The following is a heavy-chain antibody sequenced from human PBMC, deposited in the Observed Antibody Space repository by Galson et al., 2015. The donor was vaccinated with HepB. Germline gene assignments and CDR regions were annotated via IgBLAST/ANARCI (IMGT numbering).Heavy chain of an antibody. CDR3: ARDHLGATPLDYFDY. CDR2: ISWSSGSI. Sequence: SLRLSCAASGFTFDDYAMHWVRQAPGKGLEWVSGISWSSGSIGYADSVKGRFTISRDNAKNSLYLQMNSLRAEDTAVYYCARDHLGATPLDYFDYWGQGTLVTVSS. V-gene: IGHV3-9*01. J-gene: IGHJ4*02. D-gene: IGHD1-26*01. CDR1: GFTFDDYA.